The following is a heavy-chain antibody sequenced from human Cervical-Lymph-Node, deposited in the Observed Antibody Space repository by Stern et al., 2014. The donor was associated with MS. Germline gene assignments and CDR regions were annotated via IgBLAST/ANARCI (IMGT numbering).Heavy chain of an antibody. CDR3: ARDGMTAATYYFDF. Sequence: QVQLVQSGAEVKKPGASVKVSCKASGYSFTSYYMHWVRQAPGQRLELMGIINPRGGRTNYAQKFQDRVTMTREPSTSTVYMEMSSLRSEDTALYYCARDGMTAATYYFDFWGQGTVVTVSS. CDR2: INPRGGRT. D-gene: IGHD6-13*01. V-gene: IGHV1-46*01. CDR1: GYSFTSYY. J-gene: IGHJ4*02.